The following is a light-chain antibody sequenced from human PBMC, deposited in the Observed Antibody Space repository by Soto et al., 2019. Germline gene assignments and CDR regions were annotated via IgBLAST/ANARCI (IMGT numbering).Light chain of an antibody. CDR1: SSDVGGYNY. CDR3: SSYVATKSYV. CDR2: EVS. J-gene: IGLJ1*01. Sequence: QSALTQPPSASGSLGQSVTISCTGTSSDVGGYNYVSWYQQHPGKAPKLLIYEVSKRPSGVPDRFSGSKSGNTASLTVSGLQAEDEADYYCSSYVATKSYVFGTGTKLTVL. V-gene: IGLV2-8*01.